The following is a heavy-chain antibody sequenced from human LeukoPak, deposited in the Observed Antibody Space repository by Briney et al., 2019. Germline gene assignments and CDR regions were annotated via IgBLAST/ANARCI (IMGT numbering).Heavy chain of an antibody. D-gene: IGHD3-22*01. J-gene: IGHJ3*02. CDR3: ATDREDYDSSGYYLSDAFDI. CDR1: GFTFSGYS. Sequence: PGGSLRLSCAVSGFTFSGYSMKWVRQAPGKGLEWVSYISSSSATIYHADSVKGRFTISRDNAKNSPYLQMDSLRVEDTAVYYCATDREDYDSSGYYLSDAFDIWGQGTMVTVSS. CDR2: ISSSSATI. V-gene: IGHV3-48*01.